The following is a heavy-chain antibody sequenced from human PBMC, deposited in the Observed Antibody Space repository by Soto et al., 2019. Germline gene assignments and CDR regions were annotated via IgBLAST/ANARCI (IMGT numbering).Heavy chain of an antibody. V-gene: IGHV3-23*01. CDR1: GFTFNRYG. CDR2: ISGSGDST. Sequence: GGSLRLSCAASGFTFNRYGMSWVRQAPGKGLEWVSAISGSGDSTYYADSVKSRFTISRDSSNNTLYLQMNNLRADDTALYFCVKLRLELLYLDSWGLGALVTVSS. CDR3: VKLRLELLYLDS. J-gene: IGHJ4*02. D-gene: IGHD1-7*01.